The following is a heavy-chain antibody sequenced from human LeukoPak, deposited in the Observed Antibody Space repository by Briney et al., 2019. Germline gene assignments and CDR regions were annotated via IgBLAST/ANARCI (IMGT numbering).Heavy chain of an antibody. CDR2: IYHSGST. Sequence: SGTLPLTCAVSGGSISSSNWWSWVRRPPGKGLEWIGEIYHSGSTNYNPSLKRRVTISVDKSKNQFSLKLSSVTAADTAVYYCARDVRSQGAVAGFDYWGQGTLVTVSS. CDR3: ARDVRSQGAVAGFDY. V-gene: IGHV4-4*02. CDR1: GGSISSSNW. J-gene: IGHJ4*02. D-gene: IGHD6-19*01.